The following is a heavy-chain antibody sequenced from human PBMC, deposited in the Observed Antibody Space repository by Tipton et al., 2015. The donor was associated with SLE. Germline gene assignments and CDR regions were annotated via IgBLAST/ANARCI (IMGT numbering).Heavy chain of an antibody. Sequence: QLVQSGGGLVQAGRSLRLSCVASGFTFSNYALHWVRQAPGKGLEWVALISYDGSNKYYADSVKGRFTISRDNSKNTLYLQMNSLRAEDTAVYYCARDVYSSSSGEGYWGQGTLVTVSS. J-gene: IGHJ4*02. CDR2: ISYDGSNK. V-gene: IGHV3-30*04. CDR1: GFTFSNYA. CDR3: ARDVYSSSSGEGY. D-gene: IGHD6-6*01.